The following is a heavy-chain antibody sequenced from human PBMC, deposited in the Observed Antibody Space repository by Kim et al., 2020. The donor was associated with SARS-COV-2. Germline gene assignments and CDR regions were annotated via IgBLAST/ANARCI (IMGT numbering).Heavy chain of an antibody. J-gene: IGHJ3*02. D-gene: IGHD3-10*01. CDR3: ARPSGPSIPDAFDI. V-gene: IGHV4-39*01. Sequence: NPSLKARGTISVDTSKNQFSLKLGSVTAADTAVYYCARPSGPSIPDAFDIWGQGTMVTVSS.